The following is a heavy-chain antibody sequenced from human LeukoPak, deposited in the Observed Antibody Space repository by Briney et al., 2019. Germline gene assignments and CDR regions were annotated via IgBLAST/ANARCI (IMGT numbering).Heavy chain of an antibody. V-gene: IGHV3-30*18. D-gene: IGHD3-10*01. Sequence: GRSLRLSCAASGFTFSSYGMHWVRQAPGKGLEWVAVISYDGSNKYYADSVKGRFTISRDNSKNTLYLQMNSLSAEDTAVYYCAKAGHYGSGSYYSDYWGRATLVTVSP. J-gene: IGHJ4*02. CDR1: GFTFSSYG. CDR2: ISYDGSNK. CDR3: AKAGHYGSGSYYSDY.